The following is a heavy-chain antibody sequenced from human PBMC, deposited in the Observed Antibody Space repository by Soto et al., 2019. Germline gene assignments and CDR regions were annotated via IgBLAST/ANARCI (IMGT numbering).Heavy chain of an antibody. J-gene: IGHJ3*02. CDR2: VYYGGAIFYSGNI. CDR3: VRYDRINMKPYSPEGFHI. Sequence: ASETLSLTCTVSGDSIISSNSHWGWTRQPPGKGLEYIGSVYYGGAIFYSGNIYYNPSLKSRVTISVDTSKNQFSLRLSSVTATDTGVYYCVRYDRINMKPYSPEGFHIWGQGTMVTVSS. D-gene: IGHD3-3*02. V-gene: IGHV4-39*01. CDR1: GDSIISSNSH.